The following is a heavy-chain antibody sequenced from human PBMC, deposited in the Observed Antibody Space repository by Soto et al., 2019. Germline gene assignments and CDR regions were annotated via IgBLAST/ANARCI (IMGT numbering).Heavy chain of an antibody. Sequence: GGSLRLSCATSGFTFRDRYMSWIHQAPGKGLEWLSYISGTSDTIYYADSVKGRFTISRDNAKNSVYLQMNSQRAEDTAVYYCARVVRVGSTVVWDQETTVTVSS. CDR3: ARVVRVGSTVV. D-gene: IGHD1-26*01. J-gene: IGHJ6*02. CDR2: ISGTSDTI. V-gene: IGHV3-11*01. CDR1: GFTFRDRY.